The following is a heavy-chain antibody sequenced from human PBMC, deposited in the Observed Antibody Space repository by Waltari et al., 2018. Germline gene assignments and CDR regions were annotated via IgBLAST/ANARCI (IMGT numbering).Heavy chain of an antibody. Sequence: QVQLVQSGAEVKKPGASVKVSCKVSGYTLTELSMHWVRQAPGKGLEWMGGFDPENGETIYAQKFHGRVTMTEDTSTDTAYMELSSLRSEDTAVYYCSAAVAGTVIYYFDYWGQGTLVTVSS. CDR3: SAAVAGTVIYYFDY. J-gene: IGHJ4*02. CDR1: GYTLTELS. V-gene: IGHV1-24*01. D-gene: IGHD6-19*01. CDR2: FDPENGET.